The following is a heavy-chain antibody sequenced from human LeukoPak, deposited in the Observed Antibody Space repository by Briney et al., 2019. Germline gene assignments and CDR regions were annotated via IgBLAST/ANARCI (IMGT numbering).Heavy chain of an antibody. Sequence: SETLSLTCTVSGGSISSHYWSWIRQPPGKGLEWIGYIYYSGNTNYNSSLKSRVTISVDTSKNQFSLKLSSVTAADTAVYYCARHNSSGWYYYYYGMDVWGQGTTVTVSS. D-gene: IGHD6-19*01. CDR2: IYYSGNT. CDR1: GGSISSHY. J-gene: IGHJ6*02. CDR3: ARHNSSGWYYYYYGMDV. V-gene: IGHV4-59*11.